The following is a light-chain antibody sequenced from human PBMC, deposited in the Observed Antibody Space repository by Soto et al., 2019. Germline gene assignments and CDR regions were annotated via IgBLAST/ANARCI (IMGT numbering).Light chain of an antibody. CDR3: QQLRT. V-gene: IGKV1-9*01. Sequence: DIQLTQSPSFLSASVGARVTITCRASQGISSYLAWYQQKPGKAPKLLIYAASTLQSGVPSRFSGSGSGTEFTLTISSLQPEDFATYYCQQLRTFGQGTKLEIK. J-gene: IGKJ2*01. CDR1: QGISSY. CDR2: AAS.